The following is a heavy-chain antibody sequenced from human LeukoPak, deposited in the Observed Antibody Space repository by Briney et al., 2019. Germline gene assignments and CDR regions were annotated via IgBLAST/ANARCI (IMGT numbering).Heavy chain of an antibody. Sequence: GGSLRLSCAASGFTFSSYGMSWVRQAPGKGLEWVAVISYDATNEYYADSVKGRFTISRDDSKSTLYLQMNSLRAEDTAVYYCVRDFASGSYYNLFDYWGQGTLVTVSS. V-gene: IGHV3-30*03. D-gene: IGHD3-10*01. CDR2: ISYDATNE. J-gene: IGHJ4*02. CDR1: GFTFSSYG. CDR3: VRDFASGSYYNLFDY.